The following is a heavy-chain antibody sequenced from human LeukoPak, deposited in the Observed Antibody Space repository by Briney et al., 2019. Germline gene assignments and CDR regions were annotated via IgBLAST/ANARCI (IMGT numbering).Heavy chain of an antibody. CDR2: IYYSGTT. D-gene: IGHD2-2*01. CDR3: ARLAVVELPAARSNYFDY. CDR1: GFSISSGYF. J-gene: IGHJ4*02. Sequence: PSETLSLTCAVSGFSISSGYFWAWVRRPPGKGLEWIGSIYYSGTTYYSPSLKRRVTISVDTSKNQFSLKLNSVTAADTVMYYCARLAVVELPAARSNYFDYWGQGTLVTVSS. V-gene: IGHV4-38-2*01.